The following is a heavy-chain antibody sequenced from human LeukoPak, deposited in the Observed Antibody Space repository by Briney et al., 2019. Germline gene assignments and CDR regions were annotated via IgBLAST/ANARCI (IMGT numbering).Heavy chain of an antibody. CDR1: GGYISSYY. CDR3: ARTNYGSGSYPGAKYYYYMDV. J-gene: IGHJ6*03. V-gene: IGHV4-59*01. CDR2: FYYSGST. D-gene: IGHD3-10*01. Sequence: PSETLSLTCTVSGGYISSYYWSWIRQPPGKGLEWIGYFYYSGSTNYNPSLKSRVTISVDTSKNQFSLKLTSVTAADTAVYYCARTNYGSGSYPGAKYYYYMDVWGKGTTVTISS.